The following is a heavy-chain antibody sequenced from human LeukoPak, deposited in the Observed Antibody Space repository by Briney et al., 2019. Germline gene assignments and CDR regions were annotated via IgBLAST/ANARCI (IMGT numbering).Heavy chain of an antibody. D-gene: IGHD3-10*01. CDR2: IKSKGDGETT. CDR3: ITDLGLTMIRGVLVS. J-gene: IGHJ4*02. Sequence: PGGSLRLSCEASGFTFSNYWMSWVRQAPGKGLEWVGLIKSKGDGETTDYAAPVKSRFTMSRDDSEATLYLQMHSLTDEDTAVYYCITDLGLTMIRGVLVSWGQGALVTVSS. V-gene: IGHV3-15*01. CDR1: GFTFSNYW.